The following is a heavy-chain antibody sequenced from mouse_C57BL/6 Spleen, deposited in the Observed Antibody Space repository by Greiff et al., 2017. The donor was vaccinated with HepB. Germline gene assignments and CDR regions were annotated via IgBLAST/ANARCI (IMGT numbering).Heavy chain of an antibody. V-gene: IGHV2-9-1*01. CDR2: IWTGGGT. CDR1: GFSLTSYA. Sequence: QVQLKESGPGLVAPSQSLSITCTVSGFSLTSYAISWVRQPPGKGLEWLGVIWTGGGTNYNSALKSRLSISKDNSKSQVFLKMNSLQTDDTARYYPDDYDGRKGYYCDYWGQGTTLTVSS. J-gene: IGHJ2*01. CDR3: DDYDGRKGYYCDY. D-gene: IGHD2-4*01.